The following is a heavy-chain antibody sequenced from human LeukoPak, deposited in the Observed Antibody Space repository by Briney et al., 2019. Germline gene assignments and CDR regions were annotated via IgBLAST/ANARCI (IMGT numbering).Heavy chain of an antibody. CDR3: ARVVGSGFGYFDY. CDR2: IWYDGSNK. J-gene: IGHJ4*02. D-gene: IGHD6-19*01. V-gene: IGHV3-33*01. CDR1: GFAFSSYG. Sequence: GGSLRLSCAASGFAFSSYGMHWVRQAPGKGLEWVAVIWYDGSNKYCADSVKGRFTISRDNSKNTLYLQMNSLRAEDTAVYYCARVVGSGFGYFDYWGQGTLVTVSS.